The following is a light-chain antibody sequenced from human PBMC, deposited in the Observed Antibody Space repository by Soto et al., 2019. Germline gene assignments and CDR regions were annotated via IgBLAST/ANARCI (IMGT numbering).Light chain of an antibody. CDR2: SNT. V-gene: IGLV1-40*01. CDR3: QSYDRSLSAVV. CDR1: SSNIGAGYD. J-gene: IGLJ2*01. Sequence: QSVLTQPPSVSGAPGQRVAISCTGSSSNIGAGYDVHWYQQFPGRAPELLIHSNTDRPSGVPDRFSGSKSGTSASLAISGLQAEDEAYYYCQSYDRSLSAVVFGGGTKVTVL.